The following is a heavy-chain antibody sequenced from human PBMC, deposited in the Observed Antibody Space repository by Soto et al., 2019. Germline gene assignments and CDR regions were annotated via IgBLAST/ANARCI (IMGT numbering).Heavy chain of an antibody. CDR3: ARAGGGYSGYTFDC. V-gene: IGHV3-21*01. J-gene: IGHJ4*02. CDR1: GFTFSSYS. Sequence: PGGSLRLSCAASGFTFSSYSMNWVRQAPGKGLEWVSSISSSSSYIYYADSVKGRFTISRDNAKNSLYLQMNSLRAEDTAVYYCARAGGGYSGYTFDCWGQGTLVTVSS. D-gene: IGHD5-12*01. CDR2: ISSSSSYI.